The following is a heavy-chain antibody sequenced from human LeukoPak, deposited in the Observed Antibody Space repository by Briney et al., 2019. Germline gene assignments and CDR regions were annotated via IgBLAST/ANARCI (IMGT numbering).Heavy chain of an antibody. CDR1: GGPVSSSNYY. CDR2: MSYSGST. V-gene: IGHV4-39*01. D-gene: IGHD1-1*01. J-gene: IGHJ3*02. CDR3: ASAIPGRVTIFGI. Sequence: SETLSLTCTVSGGPVSSSNYYWSWIRQPPGKGLEYIGSMSYSGSTYHNPSLKSRVSISVDSSKNQFSLKLTSVTAADASVYYCASAIPGRVTIFGIWGQGTMVTVSS.